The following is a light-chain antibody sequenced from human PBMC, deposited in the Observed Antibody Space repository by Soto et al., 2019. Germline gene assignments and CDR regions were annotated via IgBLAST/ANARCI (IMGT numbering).Light chain of an antibody. CDR3: QQYDKWPPYT. V-gene: IGKV3-15*01. J-gene: IGKJ2*01. Sequence: EMVMTQSPATLSVSPGERATLSCRASQSVSTNLAWYQQKPGQAPRLLIYGASTRATGVPDRFSGSGSGTEFTPTISGLQSEDFAVYYCQQYDKWPPYTFGQGTKLEIK. CDR2: GAS. CDR1: QSVSTN.